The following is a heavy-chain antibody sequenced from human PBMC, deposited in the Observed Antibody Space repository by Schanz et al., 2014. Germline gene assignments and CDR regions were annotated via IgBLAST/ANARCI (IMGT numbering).Heavy chain of an antibody. CDR2: ISHDGTT. V-gene: IGHV4-34*02. Sequence: QVQLQQWGAGLLKPSETLSLICVINGGSFSAYHWSWLRQSPGKGPEWIGEISHDGTTNYNPSLKSRVTITGDTSKNQFPLNPTSVAAADTAVYFCASRRRMGISMVRGILKGWFDPWGQGTLVTVSS. CDR1: GGSFSAYH. D-gene: IGHD3-10*01. CDR3: ASRRRMGISMVRGILKGWFDP. J-gene: IGHJ5*02.